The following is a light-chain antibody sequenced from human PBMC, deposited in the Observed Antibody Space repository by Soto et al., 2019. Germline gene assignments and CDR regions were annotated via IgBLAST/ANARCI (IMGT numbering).Light chain of an antibody. J-gene: IGKJ5*01. CDR2: GAS. V-gene: IGKV3-15*01. CDR3: HQYNNWPPIT. CDR1: QSVSSN. Sequence: EIVLTQSPGTVSLSPGERATLSCRSSQSVSSNLAWFQQKPGQAPRLLIYGASTRATGIPARFSGSGFGTEFILTISSLQSEDFAVYYCHQYNNWPPITFGQGTRLEI.